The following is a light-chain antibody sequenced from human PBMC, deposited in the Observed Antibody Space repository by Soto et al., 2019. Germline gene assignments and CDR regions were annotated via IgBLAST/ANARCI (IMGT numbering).Light chain of an antibody. CDR1: SRDVGGYNS. V-gene: IGLV2-14*01. Sequence: QSALTQPASVSGSPGQSITISCTGTSRDVGGYNSVSWYQQHPGKVPKLMIYDVSNRPSGVSDRFSGSKSGNTAALTISGLQAEDEADYYCSSYTSSSLLVFGGGTQLTVL. J-gene: IGLJ2*01. CDR2: DVS. CDR3: SSYTSSSLLV.